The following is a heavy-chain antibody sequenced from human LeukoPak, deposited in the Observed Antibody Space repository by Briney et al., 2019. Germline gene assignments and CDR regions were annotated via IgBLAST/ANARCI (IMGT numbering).Heavy chain of an antibody. Sequence: GESLKISCKGSGYSFTRYWIGWVRQMPGKGLEWMGIIYPGDSDTRYSPSFQGQVTISADKSISTAYLQWSSLKASDTAMYYCASGIRYCSNIGCYIRNTFDIWGQGTMVTVSS. CDR1: GYSFTRYW. CDR2: IYPGDSDT. J-gene: IGHJ3*02. CDR3: ASGIRYCSNIGCYIRNTFDI. D-gene: IGHD2-2*02. V-gene: IGHV5-51*01.